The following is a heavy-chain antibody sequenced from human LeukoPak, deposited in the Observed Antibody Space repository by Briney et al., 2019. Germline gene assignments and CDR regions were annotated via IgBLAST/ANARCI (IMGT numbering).Heavy chain of an antibody. D-gene: IGHD5-18*01. CDR2: INSDGSST. CDR1: GFTFSSYA. J-gene: IGHJ4*02. V-gene: IGHV3-74*01. Sequence: GGSLRLSCAASGFTFSSYAMHWVRQAPGKGLVWVSRINSDGSSTSYADSVKGRFTISRDNAKNTLYLQMNSLRAEDTAVYYCARQRWIQLWNDFDYWGQGTLVTVSS. CDR3: ARQRWIQLWNDFDY.